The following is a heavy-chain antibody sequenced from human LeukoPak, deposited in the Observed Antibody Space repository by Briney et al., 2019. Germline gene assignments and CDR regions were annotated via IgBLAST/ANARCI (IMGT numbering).Heavy chain of an antibody. CDR3: AKDSAKKYDDY. V-gene: IGHV3-30*02. CDR1: GFTFSNYG. J-gene: IGHJ4*02. Sequence: PGGSLRLSCAASGFTFSNYGMHWVRQAPGKGLEWVAFIRYDGNNEYYADSVKGRFTISRENSKNTLYLQMNSPRAEDTAVYYCAKDSAKKYDDYWGQGTLVTVSS. D-gene: IGHD2/OR15-2a*01. CDR2: IRYDGNNE.